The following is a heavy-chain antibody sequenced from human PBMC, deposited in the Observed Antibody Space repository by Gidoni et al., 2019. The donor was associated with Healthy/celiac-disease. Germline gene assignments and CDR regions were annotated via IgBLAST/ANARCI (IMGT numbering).Heavy chain of an antibody. CDR3: ARDQRFRIIAPAHYYGMDV. V-gene: IGHV3-48*01. Sequence: EVQLVESGGGLVQPGGSLRRSGAAPGFTFSSDSMNWFRQAPGKGLEWFSYISISSSTIYYADSVKGRFTISRDNAKNSLYLQMNSLRAEDTAVYYCARDQRFRIIAPAHYYGMDVWGQGTTVTVSS. CDR1: GFTFSSDS. J-gene: IGHJ6*02. CDR2: ISISSSTI. D-gene: IGHD3-3*01.